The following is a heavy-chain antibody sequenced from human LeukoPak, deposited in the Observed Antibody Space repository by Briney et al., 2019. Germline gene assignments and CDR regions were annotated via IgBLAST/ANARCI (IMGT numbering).Heavy chain of an antibody. Sequence: PGGSLRLSCAASAFTFSDYSMNWVRQAPGKGLEWIPYISGRSSTIYYADSVRGRFTISRDNAKNSMYLQMNSLRAEDTAVYYCARDRLTSGSYFFDYWGQGTLVTVSS. CDR3: ARDRLTSGSYFFDY. CDR1: AFTFSDYS. J-gene: IGHJ4*02. V-gene: IGHV3-48*01. D-gene: IGHD1-26*01. CDR2: ISGRSSTI.